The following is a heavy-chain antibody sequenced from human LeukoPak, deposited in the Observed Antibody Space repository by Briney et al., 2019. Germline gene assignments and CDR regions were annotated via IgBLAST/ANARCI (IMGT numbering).Heavy chain of an antibody. V-gene: IGHV3-30*04. CDR3: ARRAPEWLVRGADAFDI. D-gene: IGHD6-19*01. CDR1: GFTFSSYA. Sequence: GGSLRLSCAASGFTFSSYAMHWVRQAPGKGLEWVAVISYDGSNKYYADSVMGRFTISRDNSKNTLYLQMNSLRAEDTAVYYCARRAPEWLVRGADAFDIWGQGTMVTVSS. J-gene: IGHJ3*02. CDR2: ISYDGSNK.